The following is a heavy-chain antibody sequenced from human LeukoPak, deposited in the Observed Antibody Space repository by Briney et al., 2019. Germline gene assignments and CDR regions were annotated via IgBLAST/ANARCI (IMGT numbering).Heavy chain of an antibody. D-gene: IGHD1-26*01. V-gene: IGHV4-39*01. CDR2: IYYSGST. J-gene: IGHJ4*02. CDR3: ARHWSIVGAELYFDY. Sequence: PSETLSLTCTVSGGSISSSRYYWGWIRQPPGKGLEWIGSIYYSGSTYNNPSLKSRVTISVDASKNQFSLKVSSVTAADTAIYYCARHWSIVGAELYFDYWGQATLVTVSS. CDR1: GGSISSSRYY.